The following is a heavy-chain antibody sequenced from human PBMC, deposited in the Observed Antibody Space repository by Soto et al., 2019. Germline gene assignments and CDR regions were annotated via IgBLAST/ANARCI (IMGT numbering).Heavy chain of an antibody. V-gene: IGHV1-18*01. D-gene: IGHD5-18*01. Sequence: GASVKVSCKASGYTFTSYSISWVRQAPGQGLEWMGWINPNTGGTNYAQKFQGWVTMTRDTSTSTAYMELRSLRSDDTAVYYCARDQFDSYGPKGGLDYWGQGTLVTVSS. J-gene: IGHJ4*02. CDR3: ARDQFDSYGPKGGLDY. CDR1: GYTFTSYS. CDR2: INPNTGGT.